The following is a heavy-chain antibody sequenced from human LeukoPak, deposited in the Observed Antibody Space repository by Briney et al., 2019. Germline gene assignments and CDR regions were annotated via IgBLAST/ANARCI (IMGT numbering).Heavy chain of an antibody. J-gene: IGHJ4*02. D-gene: IGHD3-10*01. CDR1: GGSISSGSYY. CDR2: IYYSGST. V-gene: IGHV4-61*01. Sequence: SETLSLTCTVSGGSISSGSYYWSWIRQPPGKGPEWIGYIYYSGSTNYNPSLKSRVTISVDTSKNQFSLKLSSVTAADTAVYYCARRTVTGSGNFDYWGQGTLVTVSS. CDR3: ARRTVTGSGNFDY.